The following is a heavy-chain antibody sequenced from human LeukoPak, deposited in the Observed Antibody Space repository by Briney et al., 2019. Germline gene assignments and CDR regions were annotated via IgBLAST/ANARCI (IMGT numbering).Heavy chain of an antibody. CDR1: GFTFSSYA. Sequence: GRSLRLSCAASGFTFSSYAMHWVRQAPGKGLEWVAVISYDGSNKYYADSVKGRFTISRDNSKNTLYLQMNSLRTEDMAVYYCATGYTNGWPGRDYWGQGILVTVSS. D-gene: IGHD6-19*01. CDR3: ATGYTNGWPGRDY. CDR2: ISYDGSNK. V-gene: IGHV3-30-3*01. J-gene: IGHJ4*02.